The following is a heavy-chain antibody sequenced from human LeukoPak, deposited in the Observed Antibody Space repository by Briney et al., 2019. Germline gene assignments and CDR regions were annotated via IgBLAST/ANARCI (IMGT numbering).Heavy chain of an antibody. D-gene: IGHD1-26*01. Sequence: PGGSLRLSCAASGFTFSTYAMSWVRQAPGKGLEWVSIISNSGGTTFYADSVKGRFTISRDNSKNSLYLQMDSLRAEDTAVYYCTKGSGSYYYFDYWGQETLVTVSS. J-gene: IGHJ4*02. CDR2: ISNSGGTT. CDR3: TKGSGSYYYFDY. CDR1: GFTFSTYA. V-gene: IGHV3-23*01.